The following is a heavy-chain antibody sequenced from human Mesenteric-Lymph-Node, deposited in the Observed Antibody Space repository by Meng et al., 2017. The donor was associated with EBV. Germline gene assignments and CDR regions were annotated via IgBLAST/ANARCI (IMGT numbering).Heavy chain of an antibody. Sequence: EAQLVESGGGLVKPGGSLRLSCAASGVACSSYSMDWVRQAPGKGLEWVASISTSSTYIHYADSVKGRFTISRDDAKNSLYLQMNSLRAEDTALYYCARDKGGQSPPHLAFGWFDPWGQGTLFTVSS. CDR2: ISTSSTYI. J-gene: IGHJ5*02. CDR1: GVACSSYS. D-gene: IGHD3-3*02. V-gene: IGHV3-21*01. CDR3: ARDKGGQSPPHLAFGWFDP.